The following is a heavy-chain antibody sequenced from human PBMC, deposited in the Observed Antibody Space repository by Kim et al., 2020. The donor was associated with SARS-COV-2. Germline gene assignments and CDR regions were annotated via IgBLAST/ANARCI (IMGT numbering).Heavy chain of an antibody. CDR2: ISYDGSNK. CDR1: GFTFSSYA. V-gene: IGHV3-30-3*01. J-gene: IGHJ3*02. Sequence: GGSLRLSCAASGFTFSSYAIHWVRQAPGKGLEWVAVISYDGSNKYYADSVKGRFTISRDNSKNTLYLQMNSLRAEDTAVYYCARDWGAVAGTVAFDIWGQGTMVTVSS. D-gene: IGHD6-19*01. CDR3: ARDWGAVAGTVAFDI.